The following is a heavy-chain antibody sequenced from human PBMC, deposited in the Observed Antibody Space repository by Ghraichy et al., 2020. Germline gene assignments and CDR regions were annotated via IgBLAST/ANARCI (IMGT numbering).Heavy chain of an antibody. J-gene: IGHJ6*02. CDR1: GFTFSSYG. D-gene: IGHD3-16*01. CDR2: ISYDGSNK. CDR3: AKDVGEKVGTYQYGMDV. V-gene: IGHV3-30*18. Sequence: GGSLRLSCAASGFTFSSYGMHWVRQAPGKGLEWVAVISYDGSNKYYADSVKGRFTISRDNSKNTLYLQMNSLRAEDTAVYYCAKDVGEKVGTYQYGMDVWGQGTTVTVSS.